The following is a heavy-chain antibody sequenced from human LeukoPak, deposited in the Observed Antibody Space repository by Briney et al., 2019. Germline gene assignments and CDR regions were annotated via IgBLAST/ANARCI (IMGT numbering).Heavy chain of an antibody. V-gene: IGHV3-23*01. CDR2: ISGSGGST. Sequence: PGGSLRLSCAASGFTFSSYAMSWVRQAPGKGLEWVSAISGSGGSTYYADSVKGRFTISRDNSKNTLYLQMNSLRAEDTAVYYCAKGRGGSYYLGNWFDPWGQGTLVTVSS. CDR1: GFTFSSYA. D-gene: IGHD1-26*01. CDR3: AKGRGGSYYLGNWFDP. J-gene: IGHJ5*02.